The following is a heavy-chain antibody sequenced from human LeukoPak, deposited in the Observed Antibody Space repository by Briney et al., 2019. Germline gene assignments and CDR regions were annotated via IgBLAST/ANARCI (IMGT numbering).Heavy chain of an antibody. CDR2: ISSSSSYI. CDR1: GFTFSSYS. CDR3: ARDVDGNLDY. J-gene: IGHJ4*02. D-gene: IGHD1-14*01. Sequence: GGSLRLSCAASGFTFSSYSMNWVRQAPGKVLEWVSSISSSSSYINYADSVKGRFTISRDNAKNSLYLHMNSLRAEDTAVYYCARDVDGNLDYWGQGTLVTVSS. V-gene: IGHV3-21*01.